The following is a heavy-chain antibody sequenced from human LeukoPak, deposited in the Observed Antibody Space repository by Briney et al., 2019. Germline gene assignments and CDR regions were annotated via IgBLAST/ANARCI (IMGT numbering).Heavy chain of an antibody. CDR3: ARGRDYGDHVPLGEGH. Sequence: GGSLRLSCAASGFIFDDYGMRWVRQAPGKGLEWVAGINCDAGRTKYAESVKGRFTISRDNAKNSLYLQMNNVRVEDTAVYYCARGRDYGDHVPLGEGHWGQGTLVTVSS. CDR2: INCDAGRT. J-gene: IGHJ4*02. D-gene: IGHD4-17*01. CDR1: GFIFDDYG. V-gene: IGHV3-20*04.